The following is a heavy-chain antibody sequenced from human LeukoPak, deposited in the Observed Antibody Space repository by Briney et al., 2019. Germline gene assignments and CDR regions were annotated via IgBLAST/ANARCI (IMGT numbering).Heavy chain of an antibody. CDR1: GFTFSSYS. D-gene: IGHD2-21*01. Sequence: GGSLRLSCAASGFTFSSYSMNWVRQAPGKGLERVAYISSSGSTIYYAVSVKGRSTISRDNAKNSLYLQMTSLRAEDTAVYYCARGLSVIEDYSPVQNLFRYWGQGTLVTVSS. J-gene: IGHJ4*02. CDR2: ISSSGSTI. CDR3: ARGLSVIEDYSPVQNLFRY. V-gene: IGHV3-48*04.